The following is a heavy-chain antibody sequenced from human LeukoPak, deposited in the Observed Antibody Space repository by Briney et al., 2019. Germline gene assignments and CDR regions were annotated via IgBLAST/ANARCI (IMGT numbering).Heavy chain of an antibody. CDR3: ARPYCGGDCNFDY. Sequence: ASVKVSCKASGYTFTGYYMHWVRQAPGQGLEWMGWINPNSGGTNYAQKFQGRVTMTRDTSISTAYMELSRLRSDDTAVYYCARPYCGGDCNFDYWGQGTLVTVSS. J-gene: IGHJ4*02. V-gene: IGHV1-2*02. CDR2: INPNSGGT. CDR1: GYTFTGYY. D-gene: IGHD2-21*02.